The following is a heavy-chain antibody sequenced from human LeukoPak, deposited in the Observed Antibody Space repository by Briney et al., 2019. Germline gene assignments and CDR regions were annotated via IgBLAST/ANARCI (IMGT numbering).Heavy chain of an antibody. Sequence: ASVKVSCKASGGTFSSYAISWVRQAPGQGLEWMGRIIPILGIANYAQKFQGRVTITADKSTSTVYMELSSLRSEDTAVYYCARVSEGGWNYWFDPWGQGTLVTVSS. CDR3: ARVSEGGWNYWFDP. D-gene: IGHD1-7*01. CDR1: GGTFSSYA. J-gene: IGHJ5*02. CDR2: IIPILGIA. V-gene: IGHV1-69*04.